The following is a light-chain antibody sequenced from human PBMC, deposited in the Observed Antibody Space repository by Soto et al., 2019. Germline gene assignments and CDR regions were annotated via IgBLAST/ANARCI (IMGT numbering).Light chain of an antibody. Sequence: DFQMTQSPSSLSASIGDRVTITCRASQSIGTYLNWYQHKPGQAPKLLIYTASNLYSRVPSRFSGSGSGTDFTLTISSLQPEDFATYYCQQSHNNPRTFGQGTKVEGK. V-gene: IGKV1-39*01. J-gene: IGKJ1*01. CDR2: TAS. CDR1: QSIGTY. CDR3: QQSHNNPRT.